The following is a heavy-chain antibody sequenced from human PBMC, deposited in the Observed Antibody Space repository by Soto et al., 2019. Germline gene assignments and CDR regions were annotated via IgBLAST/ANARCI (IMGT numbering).Heavy chain of an antibody. CDR3: ARAYCSGGSCYPDDAFDI. D-gene: IGHD2-15*01. Sequence: QVQLVESGGGVVQPGRSLRLSCAASGFTFSSYAMHWVRQAPGKGLEWVAVISYDGSNKYYADSVKGRFTISRDNSKNTLYLQMNSLRAEDTAVYYCARAYCSGGSCYPDDAFDIWGQGTMVTVSS. CDR1: GFTFSSYA. V-gene: IGHV3-30-3*01. CDR2: ISYDGSNK. J-gene: IGHJ3*02.